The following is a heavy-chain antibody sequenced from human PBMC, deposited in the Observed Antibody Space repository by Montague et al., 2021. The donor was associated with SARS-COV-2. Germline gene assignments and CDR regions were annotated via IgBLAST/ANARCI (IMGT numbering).Heavy chain of an antibody. CDR2: IYYSGST. Sequence: IYYSGSTYYNPSLRSRFTISVDTSKNQFSLKLSSVTAADTAVYYCARQKMGSVTIFGVVMHDRWWDQGGKGTLVNVS. CDR3: ARQKMGSVTIFGVVMHDRWWDQ. V-gene: IGHV4-39*01. D-gene: IGHD3-3*01. J-gene: IGHJ4*02.